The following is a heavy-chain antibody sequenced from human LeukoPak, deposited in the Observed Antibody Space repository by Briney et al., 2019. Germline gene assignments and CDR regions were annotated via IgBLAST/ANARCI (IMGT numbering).Heavy chain of an antibody. CDR3: ARQGGRVGDAFDI. J-gene: IGHJ3*02. Sequence: GESLKISCKASGYXFTNYWIGWVRQKPGKGLEWMGIIYPGDSDTRYSPSFQGQVTISADKSISTAYLQWSSLQASDTAMYYCARQGGRVGDAFDIWGQGTMVTVSS. V-gene: IGHV5-51*01. CDR1: GYXFTNYW. CDR2: IYPGDSDT. D-gene: IGHD2-8*02.